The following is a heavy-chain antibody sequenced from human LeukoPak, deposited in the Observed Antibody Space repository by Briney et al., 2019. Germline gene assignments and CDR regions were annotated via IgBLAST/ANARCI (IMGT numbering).Heavy chain of an antibody. CDR1: GFTFSSYG. J-gene: IGHJ3*02. D-gene: IGHD3-3*01. Sequence: GGSLRLSCAASGFTFSSYGMHWVRQAPGKGLEWVAFIRYDGSNKYYADSVKGRFTISRDNSKNTLYLQMNSLRAEDTAVYYCAKGLPLNDFGDAFDIWGQGTMVTVSS. CDR3: AKGLPLNDFGDAFDI. CDR2: IRYDGSNK. V-gene: IGHV3-30*02.